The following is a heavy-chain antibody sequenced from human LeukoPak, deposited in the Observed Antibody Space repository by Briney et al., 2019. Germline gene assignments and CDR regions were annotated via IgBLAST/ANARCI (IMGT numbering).Heavy chain of an antibody. CDR2: IYYSGST. V-gene: IGHV4-59*01. D-gene: IGHD2/OR15-2a*01. CDR3: ARGINWFDP. J-gene: IGHJ5*02. Sequence: SETLSLTCTVSGGSISSYYWSWIRQPPGKGLEWIGYIYYSGSTNYNPSLKSRVIISVDTSKNQFSLKLSSVTAADTAVYYCARGINWFDPWGQGTLVTVSS. CDR1: GGSISSYY.